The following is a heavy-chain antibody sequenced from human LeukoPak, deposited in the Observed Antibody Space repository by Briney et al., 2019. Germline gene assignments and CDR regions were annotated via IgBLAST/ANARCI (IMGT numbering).Heavy chain of an antibody. D-gene: IGHD5-18*01. CDR3: ARVHYNTAMVDIDY. CDR1: GFAFSSYE. Sequence: GGSLRLSCAAPGFAFSSYEMHWVRQAPGKGLEWISYISSSGSTIYYADSVKGRFTISRDNGKNSLYLQMNSLRAEDTAVYYCARVHYNTAMVDIDYWGQGTLVTVSS. V-gene: IGHV3-48*03. CDR2: ISSSGSTI. J-gene: IGHJ4*02.